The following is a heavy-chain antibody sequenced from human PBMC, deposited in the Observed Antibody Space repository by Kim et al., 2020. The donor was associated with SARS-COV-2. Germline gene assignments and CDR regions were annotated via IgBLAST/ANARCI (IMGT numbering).Heavy chain of an antibody. CDR2: ISSSGRNT. CDR1: GFTFSNYG. J-gene: IGHJ4*02. Sequence: GGSLRLSCAASGFTFSNYGLSWVRQASGKGLEWVSTISSSGRNTFYAESVKGRFTISRDNSKNTLLLQMNSLRAEDTALFYCPKGIAGGGIYYFDYWGQG. V-gene: IGHV3-23*01. D-gene: IGHD6-13*01. CDR3: PKGIAGGGIYYFDY.